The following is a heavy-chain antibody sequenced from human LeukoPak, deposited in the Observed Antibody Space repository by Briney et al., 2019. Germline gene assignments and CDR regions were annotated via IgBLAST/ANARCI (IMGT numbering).Heavy chain of an antibody. D-gene: IGHD2-2*01. CDR3: ALTRYCSSTSCYGLNY. CDR2: IYSGGST. J-gene: IGHJ4*02. CDR1: GFTVSSNY. Sequence: GGSLRLSCAASGFTVSSNYMSWVRQAPGKGLDWVSVIYSGGSTYYADSVKGRFTISRDNSKNTLYPQMNSLRSEDTAVYYCALTRYCSSTSCYGLNYWGQGTLVTVSS. V-gene: IGHV3-53*01.